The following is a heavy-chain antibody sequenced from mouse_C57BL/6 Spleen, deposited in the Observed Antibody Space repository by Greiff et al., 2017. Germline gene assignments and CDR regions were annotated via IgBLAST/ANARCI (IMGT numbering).Heavy chain of an antibody. V-gene: IGHV1-54*01. CDR2: INPGSGGT. CDR3: ARGEGGYYAMDY. CDR1: GYAFTNYL. Sequence: QVQLQQSGAELVRPGTSVKVSCKASGYAFTNYLIEWVKQRPGQGLEWIGVINPGSGGTNYNEKFKGKATLTADKSSSTAYMQLSSLTSEDSAVYFCARGEGGYYAMDYWGQGTSVTVSS. J-gene: IGHJ4*01.